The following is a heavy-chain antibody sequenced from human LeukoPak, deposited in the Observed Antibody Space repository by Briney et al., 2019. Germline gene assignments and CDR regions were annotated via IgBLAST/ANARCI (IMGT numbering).Heavy chain of an antibody. V-gene: IGHV3-30*18. Sequence: PGGSLRLSCAASGFTFSSYGMHWVRQAPGKGLEWVAVISYDGSNKYYADSVKGRFTISRDNSKNTLYLQMNSLRAEDTAVYYCAKSIRRGSYYFFDYWGQGTLVTVSS. D-gene: IGHD1-26*01. J-gene: IGHJ4*02. CDR3: AKSIRRGSYYFFDY. CDR2: ISYDGSNK. CDR1: GFTFSSYG.